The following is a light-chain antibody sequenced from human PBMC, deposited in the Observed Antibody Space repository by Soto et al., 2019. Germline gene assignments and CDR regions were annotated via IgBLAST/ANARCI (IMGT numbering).Light chain of an antibody. CDR3: SSYTSSSTRV. J-gene: IGLJ2*01. V-gene: IGLV2-14*01. CDR1: GSNIGSNA. Sequence: QSVLTQPPSASGTPGQRVTFSCSESGSNIGSNAVNWYQQHPGKAPKLMIYEVSNRPSGVSNRFSGSKSGNTASLTISGLQAEDEADYYCSSYTSSSTRVFGGGTKLTVL. CDR2: EVS.